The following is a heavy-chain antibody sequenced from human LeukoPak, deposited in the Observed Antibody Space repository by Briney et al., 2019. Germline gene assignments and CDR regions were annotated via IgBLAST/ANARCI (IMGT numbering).Heavy chain of an antibody. CDR1: GFTFSSQS. D-gene: IGHD1-26*01. Sequence: GGSLRLSCAGSGFTFSSQSMNWVRQAPGKGLEWVSYISSSSSTIYYADSVKGRFTVSRDNAKNSLYLQMNSLRAEDTAVYYCARGYYANYFDYWGQGTLVTVSS. CDR2: ISSSSSTI. J-gene: IGHJ4*02. CDR3: ARGYYANYFDY. V-gene: IGHV3-48*01.